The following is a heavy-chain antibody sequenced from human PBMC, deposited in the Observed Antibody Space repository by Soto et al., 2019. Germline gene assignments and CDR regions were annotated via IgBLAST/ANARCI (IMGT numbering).Heavy chain of an antibody. CDR3: ARDSGTDAFDI. V-gene: IGHV1-46*03. J-gene: IGHJ3*02. D-gene: IGHD1-26*01. CDR1: GYTFTSYY. Sequence: ASVKVSFKASGYTFTSYYMHWVRQAPGQGLEWMGIINPSGGSTSYAQKFQGRVTMTRDTSTSTVYMELSSLRSEDTAVYYCARDSGTDAFDIWDQGTMVTVSS. CDR2: INPSGGST.